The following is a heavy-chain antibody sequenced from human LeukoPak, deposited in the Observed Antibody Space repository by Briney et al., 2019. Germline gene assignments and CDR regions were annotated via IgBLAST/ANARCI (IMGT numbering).Heavy chain of an antibody. CDR3: ARELPPVVNFYFDS. V-gene: IGHV3-33*08. D-gene: IGHD3-22*01. Sequence: GGSLRLSCAASGFTLSSYWMSWVRQAPGKGLEWVAVIWYDGSDKYYADSVKGRFSISRDNSKNTLYLQMNSLRAEDTAVYYCARELPPVVNFYFDSWGQGTLVTVSS. CDR1: GFTLSSYW. CDR2: IWYDGSDK. J-gene: IGHJ4*02.